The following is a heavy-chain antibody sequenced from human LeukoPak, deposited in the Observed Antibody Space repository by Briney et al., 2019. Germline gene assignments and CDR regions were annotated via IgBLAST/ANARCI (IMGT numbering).Heavy chain of an antibody. CDR2: IWYDGSNK. D-gene: IGHD2-21*02. V-gene: IGHV3-33*06. CDR1: GFTFSSYG. Sequence: GGSLRLSCAASGFTFSSYGTHWVRQAPGKGLEWVAIIWYDGSNKYYADSVKGRFTISRDNSKNTLYLQMNSLRAEDTAVYYCAKESGDGLYYFDYWGQGTLVTVSS. J-gene: IGHJ4*02. CDR3: AKESGDGLYYFDY.